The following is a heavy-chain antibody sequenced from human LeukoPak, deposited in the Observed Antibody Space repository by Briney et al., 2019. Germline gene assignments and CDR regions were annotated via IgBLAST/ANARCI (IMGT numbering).Heavy chain of an antibody. J-gene: IGHJ4*02. CDR1: GFTFSSYA. CDR3: AKDGTSSSWYHLDY. Sequence: GGSLRLSCAASGFTFSSYAMSWVRQAPGKGLEWVSAISGSGGSTYYADSVKGRFTISRDNAKNSLYLQMNSLRAEDTALYYCAKDGTSSSWYHLDYWGQGTLVTVSS. V-gene: IGHV3-23*01. CDR2: ISGSGGST. D-gene: IGHD6-13*01.